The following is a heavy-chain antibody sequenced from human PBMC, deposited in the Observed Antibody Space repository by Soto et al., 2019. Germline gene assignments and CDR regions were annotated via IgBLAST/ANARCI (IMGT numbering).Heavy chain of an antibody. J-gene: IGHJ5*01. CDR1: GFTFSGYS. V-gene: IGHV3-21*01. Sequence: GSLRLSCAASGFTFSGYSLNWVRQAPGKGLEWVSSIDISSSSIYYADSVKGRFTISRDNAKNSLYLQMNSLRADDTAIYYCATYGNSNWFDSWGQGTLVTVSS. CDR3: ATYGNSNWFDS. D-gene: IGHD1-1*01. CDR2: IDISSSSI.